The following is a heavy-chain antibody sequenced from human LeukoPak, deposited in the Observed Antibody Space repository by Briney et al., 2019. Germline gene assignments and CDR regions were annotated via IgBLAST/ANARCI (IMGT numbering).Heavy chain of an antibody. D-gene: IGHD5-18*01. V-gene: IGHV1-69*06. CDR2: IIPIFGTA. Sequence: GASVKVSCKASGGTFSSYAISWVRQAPGQGLEWMGGIIPIFGTANYAQKFQGRVTITADKSTSTACMELSSLRSEDTAVYYCAKGGLQTRNWYFALWGRGTLVTVSS. J-gene: IGHJ2*01. CDR3: AKGGLQTRNWYFAL. CDR1: GGTFSSYA.